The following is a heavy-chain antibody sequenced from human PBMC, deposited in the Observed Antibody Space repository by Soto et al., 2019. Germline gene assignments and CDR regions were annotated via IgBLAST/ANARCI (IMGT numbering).Heavy chain of an antibody. CDR2: INHSGST. V-gene: IGHV4-34*01. CDR3: ARGPWFDP. CDR1: GGSFSGYY. Sequence: SETLSLTCALYGGSFSGYYWSWIRQPPGKGLEWIGEINHSGSTNYNPSLKIRVTISVDTSKNQFSLKLSSVTAADPAVYYCARGPWFDPWGQGTLVSAS. J-gene: IGHJ5*02.